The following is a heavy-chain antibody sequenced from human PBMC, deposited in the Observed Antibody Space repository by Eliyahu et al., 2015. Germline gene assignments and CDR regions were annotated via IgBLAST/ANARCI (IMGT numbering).Heavy chain of an antibody. V-gene: IGHV3-30*03. CDR1: KFTFXNYG. CDR2: ISHDASFI. CDR3: ARDRGNFPTYYFDY. J-gene: IGHJ4*02. D-gene: IGHD1-26*01. Sequence: QVQLVESGGGVVXPGRSLRLAXXGSKFTFXNYGVHWVRQXPGKGLGGVAFISHDASFISYDETKNYYTEGRFTISRDNSKNTLYLQMNSLRAEDTAVYYCARDRGNFPTYYFDYWGQGTLVTVSS.